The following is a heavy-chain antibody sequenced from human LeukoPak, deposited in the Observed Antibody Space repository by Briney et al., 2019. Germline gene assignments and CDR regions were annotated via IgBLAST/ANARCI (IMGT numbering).Heavy chain of an antibody. J-gene: IGHJ6*03. CDR2: INGGGNTT. Sequence: GGSLRLSCAASGFAFSSFAMGWVRQSPGKGLEWLSTINGGGNTTFYADSVKGRFTIARDNSNNTLHLQMDSLTPDTAAIYYCTKGRHVAVAVADCNCFFMDAGGRENAHTVS. CDR1: GFAFSSFA. V-gene: IGHV3-23*01. CDR3: TKGRHVAVAVADCNCFFMDA. D-gene: IGHD6-19*01.